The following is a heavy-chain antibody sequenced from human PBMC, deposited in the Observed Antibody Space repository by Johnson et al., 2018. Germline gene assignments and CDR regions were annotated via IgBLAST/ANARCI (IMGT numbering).Heavy chain of an antibody. CDR3: ARDAGRGIFFAGLLNFQH. J-gene: IGHJ1*01. CDR1: GFTFSNYA. CDR2: ISGGASST. V-gene: IGHV3-23*04. Sequence: VQLVESGGGLVQPGGSLRLSCTASGFTFSNYAMSWVRQAPGKGLEWVSTISGGASSTYFPDSVRGRFTISGDNSQNTVYLHMHSLRAEDTAVYYCARDAGRGIFFAGLLNFQHWGQGTLVTVSS. D-gene: IGHD3-10*01.